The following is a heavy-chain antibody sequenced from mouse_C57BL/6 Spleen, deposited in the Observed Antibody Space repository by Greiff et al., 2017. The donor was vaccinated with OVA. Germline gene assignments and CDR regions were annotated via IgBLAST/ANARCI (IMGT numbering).Heavy chain of an antibody. Sequence: QVQLQQPGTELVKPGASVKLSCKASGYTFTSYWMHWVKQRPGQGLEWIGNVNPSIGGSNYNEKFKSKATLTVEKSSSTAYMQLSSLTSEDSAVYYCARWSITTMDYWGQGTSVTVSS. D-gene: IGHD1-1*01. V-gene: IGHV1-53*01. CDR2: VNPSIGGS. CDR3: ARWSITTMDY. J-gene: IGHJ4*01. CDR1: GYTFTSYW.